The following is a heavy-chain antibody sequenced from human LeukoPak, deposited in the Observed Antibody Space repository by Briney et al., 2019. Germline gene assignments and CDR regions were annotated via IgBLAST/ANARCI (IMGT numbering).Heavy chain of an antibody. V-gene: IGHV1-2*06. D-gene: IGHD2-8*01. CDR3: ARSIVLINWFDP. CDR1: GYTFTGYY. CDR2: INPNSGGT. Sequence: ASVKVSCKASGYTFTGYYMHWVRQAPGQGLEWMGRINPNSGGTNYAQKFQGRVTMTRDTSISTAYMELSSLRSEDTAVYYCARSIVLINWFDPWGQGTLVTVSS. J-gene: IGHJ5*02.